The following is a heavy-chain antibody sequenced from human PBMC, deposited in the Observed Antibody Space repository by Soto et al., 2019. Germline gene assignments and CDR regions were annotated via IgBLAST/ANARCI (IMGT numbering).Heavy chain of an antibody. CDR3: ARLVLGVPYVIYYYGMDV. CDR1: GYSFSSYW. CDR2: IYPGDSDT. Sequence: GESLKVSCKGSGYSFSSYWIGWVRQMPGKGLEWMGIIYPGDSDTRYSPSFQGQVTIPADKSISTAYLQWSSLKASDTAMYYCARLVLGVPYVIYYYGMDVWGQGTTVTVSS. J-gene: IGHJ6*02. D-gene: IGHD3-16*01. V-gene: IGHV5-51*01.